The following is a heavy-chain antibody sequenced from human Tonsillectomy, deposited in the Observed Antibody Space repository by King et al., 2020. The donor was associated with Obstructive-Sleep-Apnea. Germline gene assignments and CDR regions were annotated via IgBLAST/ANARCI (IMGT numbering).Heavy chain of an antibody. J-gene: IGHJ4*02. CDR1: GFTFSSYG. CDR2: IRYDGSYK. V-gene: IGHV3-30*02. CDR3: AKVAITAAGLFDH. D-gene: IGHD6-13*01. Sequence: VQLVESGGGVVQPGTSLRLSCAASGFTFSSYGMHWVRQAPGKGLEWVAFIRYDGSYKFYRDSVKGRFTISRDNSKNTLSLQMNSLTAEDTAVYYCAKVAITAAGLFDHWGQGTLVTVSS.